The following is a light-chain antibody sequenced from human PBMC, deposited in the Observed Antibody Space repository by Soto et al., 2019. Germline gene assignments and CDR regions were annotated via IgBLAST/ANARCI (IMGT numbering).Light chain of an antibody. Sequence: EIVLTKSPATLSLSAGERATLSCRASQSVSSYLAWYQQKPGQAPRLLIYGASSRATGIPDRFSGSGSGTDFTLTISRLEPEDFAVYYCQQYGGSPLYTFGQGTKVDIK. CDR2: GAS. V-gene: IGKV3-20*01. CDR1: QSVSSY. J-gene: IGKJ2*01. CDR3: QQYGGSPLYT.